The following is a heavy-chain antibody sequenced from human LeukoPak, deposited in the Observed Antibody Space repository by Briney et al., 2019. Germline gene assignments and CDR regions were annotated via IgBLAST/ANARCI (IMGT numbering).Heavy chain of an antibody. CDR3: ASLLDRRGSVDY. Sequence: ASVKASCKASGYTFTGYYMHWVRQAPGQGLEWMGWINPNSGGTNYAQKFQGRVTMTRDTSISTAYMELSRLRSEDTAVYYCASLLDRRGSVDYWGQGTLVTVSS. D-gene: IGHD1-26*01. CDR1: GYTFTGYY. V-gene: IGHV1-2*02. J-gene: IGHJ4*02. CDR2: INPNSGGT.